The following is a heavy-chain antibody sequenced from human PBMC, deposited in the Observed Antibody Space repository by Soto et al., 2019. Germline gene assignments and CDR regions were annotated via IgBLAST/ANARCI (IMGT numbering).Heavy chain of an antibody. CDR3: TTGRGFLEWLCSYLDYYYYMDV. CDR1: GFTFSNAW. CDR2: IKSKTDGGTT. V-gene: IGHV3-15*01. D-gene: IGHD3-3*01. Sequence: EVQLVESGGGLVKPGGSLRLSCAASGFTFSNAWMSWVRQAPGKGLEWVGRIKSKTDGGTTDYAAPVKGRFTISRDDSKNTLYLQMNSLKTEDTAVYYCTTGRGFLEWLCSYLDYYYYMDVWGKGTTVTVSS. J-gene: IGHJ6*03.